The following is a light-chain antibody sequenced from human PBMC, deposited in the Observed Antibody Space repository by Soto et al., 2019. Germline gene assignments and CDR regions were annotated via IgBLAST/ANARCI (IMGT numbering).Light chain of an antibody. Sequence: EIVLTQSPGTLSLSPGERATLSCRASQSVSSSYLAWYQQKLGQAPRLLIYGASSRATGIPDRFSGSGSGTDFTLTISRLEPEDFAVYYCHQYGSYTFGPGTKVDIK. CDR1: QSVSSSY. CDR2: GAS. V-gene: IGKV3-20*01. CDR3: HQYGSYT. J-gene: IGKJ3*01.